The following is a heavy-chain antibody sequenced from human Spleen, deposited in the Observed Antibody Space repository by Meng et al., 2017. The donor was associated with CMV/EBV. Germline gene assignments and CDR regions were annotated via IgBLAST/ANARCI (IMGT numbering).Heavy chain of an antibody. CDR2: ISSSSSYK. CDR1: GFTFSSYS. CDR3: ARDKGYSSSWPGFFDY. Sequence: GESLKISCAASGFTFSSYSMNWVRQAPGKGLEWVSSISSSSSYKYYADSVKGRFTISRDNAKNSLYLQMNSLRAEDTAVYYCARDKGYSSSWPGFFDYWGQGTLVTVSS. V-gene: IGHV3-21*01. J-gene: IGHJ4*02. D-gene: IGHD6-13*01.